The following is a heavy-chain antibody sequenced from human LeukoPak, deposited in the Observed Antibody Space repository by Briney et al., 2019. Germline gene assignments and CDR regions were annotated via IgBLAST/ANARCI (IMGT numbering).Heavy chain of an antibody. J-gene: IGHJ4*02. CDR2: IYTSGST. CDR3: AKDNPIEEVPGLGPGY. D-gene: IGHD2-2*01. V-gene: IGHV4-61*02. Sequence: SETLSLTCSVSGGSISSGSYYWSWIRQPAGKGLEWIGRIYTSGSTNYNPSLKSRVTISVDTSKNQFSLKLSSVTAADTAVYYCAKDNPIEEVPGLGPGYWGQGTLVTVSS. CDR1: GGSISSGSYY.